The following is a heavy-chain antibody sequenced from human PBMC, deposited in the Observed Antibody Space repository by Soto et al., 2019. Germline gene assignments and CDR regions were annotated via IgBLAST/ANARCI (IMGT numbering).Heavy chain of an antibody. D-gene: IGHD3-10*01. J-gene: IGHJ6*02. CDR3: ARVRITMVRGVIWYYGMDV. V-gene: IGHV4-34*01. CDR2: INHSGST. Sequence: TLVLTCAFHCLSFPGHYLRWILQPQVKGLEWIGEINHSGSTNYNPSLKSRVTISVDTSKNQFSLKLSSVTAADTAVYYCARVRITMVRGVIWYYGMDVWGQGTTVT. CDR1: CLSFPGHY.